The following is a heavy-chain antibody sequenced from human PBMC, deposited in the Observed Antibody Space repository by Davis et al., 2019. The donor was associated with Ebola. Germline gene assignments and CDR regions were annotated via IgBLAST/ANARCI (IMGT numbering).Heavy chain of an antibody. CDR1: GFTVSSNY. J-gene: IGHJ1*01. D-gene: IGHD3-22*01. CDR2: IYSGGST. V-gene: IGHV3-53*01. Sequence: GESLKISCAASGFTVSSNYMSWVRQAPGKGLEWVSVIYSGGSTYYADSVKGRFTISRDNSKNTLYLQMNSLRAEDTAVYYCVCSGYLEYFQHWGQGTLVTVSS. CDR3: VCSGYLEYFQH.